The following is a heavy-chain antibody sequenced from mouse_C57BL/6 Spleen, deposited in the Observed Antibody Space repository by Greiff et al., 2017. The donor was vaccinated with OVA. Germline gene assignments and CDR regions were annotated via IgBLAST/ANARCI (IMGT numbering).Heavy chain of an antibody. J-gene: IGHJ2*01. CDR3: ARLCGSSYGY. V-gene: IGHV1-69*01. Sequence: VQLQQPGAELVMPGASVKLSCKASGYTFTSYWMHWVKQRPGQGLEWIGEIDPSDSYTNYTQKFKGKSTLTVDKSSSTAYMQLSSLTSGDSGVYYCARLCGSSYGYWGQDTTLTVSS. CDR2: IDPSDSYT. D-gene: IGHD1-1*01. CDR1: GYTFTSYW.